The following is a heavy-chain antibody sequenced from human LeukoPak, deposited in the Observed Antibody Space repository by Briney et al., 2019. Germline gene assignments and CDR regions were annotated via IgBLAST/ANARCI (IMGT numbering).Heavy chain of an antibody. V-gene: IGHV3-30-3*01. J-gene: IGHJ4*02. CDR1: GFTFSSYT. D-gene: IGHD6-19*01. CDR2: ISYDGSNK. Sequence: GGSLRLSCAASGFTFSSYTMSWVRQAPGKGLEWVAVISYDGSNKYYADSVRGRFTISRDNSKNTLYLQMNSLRAEDTAVYYCARGARSVSSGHFDYWGQGTLVTVSS. CDR3: ARGARSVSSGHFDY.